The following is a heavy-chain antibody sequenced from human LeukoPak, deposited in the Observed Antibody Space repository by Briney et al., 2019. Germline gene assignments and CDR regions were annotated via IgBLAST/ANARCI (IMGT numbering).Heavy chain of an antibody. CDR3: AKDSAMVDFDY. D-gene: IGHD5-18*01. CDR1: GFTFSSYG. V-gene: IGHV3-30*18. J-gene: IGHJ4*02. CDR2: ISYDGSNK. Sequence: GRSLRLSCAASGFTFSSYGMHWVRQAPGKGLEWVAVISYDGSNKYYADSVKGRFTISRDNSKNTLYLQMNSPRAEDTAVYYCAKDSAMVDFDYWGQGTLVTVSS.